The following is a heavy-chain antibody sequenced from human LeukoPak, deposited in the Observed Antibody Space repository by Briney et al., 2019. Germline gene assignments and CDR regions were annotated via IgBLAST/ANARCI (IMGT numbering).Heavy chain of an antibody. Sequence: GGSLRLSCAASGFTFSSYEMNWVRQAPGKGLEWISYISSSGGTIYYADSVKGRFTISRDNAKKSLYLQMNSLRAEDTAVYYCAREGCSSTSCYDHWGQGTLVIVSS. CDR2: ISSSGGTI. V-gene: IGHV3-48*03. CDR3: AREGCSSTSCYDH. J-gene: IGHJ4*02. CDR1: GFTFSSYE. D-gene: IGHD2-2*01.